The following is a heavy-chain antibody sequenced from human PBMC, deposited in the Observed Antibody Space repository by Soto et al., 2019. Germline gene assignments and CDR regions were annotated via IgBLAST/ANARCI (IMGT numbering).Heavy chain of an antibody. J-gene: IGHJ5*02. D-gene: IGHD2-15*01. CDR2: ISGYNANT. CDR1: GYSFTRYG. V-gene: IGHV1-18*01. CDR3: AKDGGREGYFGNWFDP. Sequence: ASVKVSCKASGYSFTRYGISWVRQAPGQGLEWMGRISGYNANTNYPENLQGRVTMTADTSTTTAYMELSSLRSDDTAVYYCAKDGGREGYFGNWFDPWGQGTLVTVSS.